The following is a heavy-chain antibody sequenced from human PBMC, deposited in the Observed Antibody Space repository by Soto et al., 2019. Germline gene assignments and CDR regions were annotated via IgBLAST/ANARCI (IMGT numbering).Heavy chain of an antibody. CDR2: INHSGST. J-gene: IGHJ6*03. D-gene: IGHD6-6*01. CDR3: ARGRAARPRTLFYYYMDV. V-gene: IGHV4-34*01. CDR1: GGSFSGYY. Sequence: PSETLSLTCAVYGGSFSGYYWSWIRQPPGKGLEWIGEINHSGSTNYNPSLKSRVTISVDTSKNQFSLKLSSVTAADTAVYYCARGRAARPRTLFYYYMDVWGKGTTVTVSS.